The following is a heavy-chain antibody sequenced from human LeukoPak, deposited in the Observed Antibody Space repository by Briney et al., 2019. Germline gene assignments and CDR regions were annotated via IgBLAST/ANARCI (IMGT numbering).Heavy chain of an antibody. J-gene: IGHJ5*02. Sequence: GGSLRLSCVPSVFPFSNYWMTWVRQAPGKRLEWVANMKEDGTDKYYVDSVKRRFTISRDNDRELLFLQMNSLRAEDTAVYYCARIRPSDGSAWDTGRGWFDPWGQGTLVAVSS. CDR1: VFPFSNYW. V-gene: IGHV3-7*01. CDR3: ARIRPSDGSAWDTGRGWFDP. CDR2: MKEDGTDK. D-gene: IGHD6-19*01.